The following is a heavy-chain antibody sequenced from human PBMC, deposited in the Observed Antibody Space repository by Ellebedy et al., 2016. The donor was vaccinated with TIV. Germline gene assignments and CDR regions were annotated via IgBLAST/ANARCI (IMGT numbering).Heavy chain of an antibody. D-gene: IGHD4-23*01. V-gene: IGHV1-69*10. CDR3: ARVGNYYGGNPSYYFDY. CDR2: IIPILGKA. Sequence: AASVQVSCKASGGTFSSYGISWVRQPPGQGLEWMGGIIPILGKANYAQKFQGRVTLTADESTYTAYMELSSLRSEDTAVYYCARVGNYYGGNPSYYFDYWGQGTLVTVSS. J-gene: IGHJ4*02. CDR1: GGTFSSYG.